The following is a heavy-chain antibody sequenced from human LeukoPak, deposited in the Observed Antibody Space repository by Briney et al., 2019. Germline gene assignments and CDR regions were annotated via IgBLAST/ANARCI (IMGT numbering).Heavy chain of an antibody. CDR3: AREELPGAFDI. CDR2: ISSSSSYI. D-gene: IGHD1-26*01. Sequence: PGGSPRLSCAASGFTFSSYSMNCVRPAPGKGLEWVSSISSSSSYIYYADSVKGRFTISRDNAKNSLYLQMNSLRAEDTAVYYCAREELPGAFDIWGQGTMVTVSS. V-gene: IGHV3-21*01. J-gene: IGHJ3*02. CDR1: GFTFSSYS.